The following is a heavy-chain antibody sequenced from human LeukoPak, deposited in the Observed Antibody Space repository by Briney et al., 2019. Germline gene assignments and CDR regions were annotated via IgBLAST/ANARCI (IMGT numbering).Heavy chain of an antibody. CDR2: IKQDGSEK. Sequence: GGSLRLSCAASGFTFSSYWMSWVRQAPGKGLEWVANIKQDGSEKYYVDSVKGRFTISRDNAKNSLYLQMNSPRAEDTAVYYCASWRWLQSDFDYWGQGTLVTVSS. D-gene: IGHD5-24*01. V-gene: IGHV3-7*01. CDR3: ASWRWLQSDFDY. J-gene: IGHJ4*02. CDR1: GFTFSSYW.